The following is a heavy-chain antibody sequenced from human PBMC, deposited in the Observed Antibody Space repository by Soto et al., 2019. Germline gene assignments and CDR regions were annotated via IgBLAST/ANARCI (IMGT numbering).Heavy chain of an antibody. CDR3: AKGMEYQLQWTLFDY. J-gene: IGHJ4*02. D-gene: IGHD2-2*01. Sequence: PGGSLRLSCAASGFTFSSYAMSWVRQAPGKGLEWVSAISGSGGSTYYADSVKGRFTISRDNSKNTLYLQMNSLRAEDTAVYYCAKGMEYQLQWTLFDYWGQGTLVTVAS. CDR1: GFTFSSYA. V-gene: IGHV3-23*01. CDR2: ISGSGGST.